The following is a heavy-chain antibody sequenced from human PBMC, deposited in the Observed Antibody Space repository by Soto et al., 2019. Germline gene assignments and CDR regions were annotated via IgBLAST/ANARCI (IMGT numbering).Heavy chain of an antibody. CDR3: ARGGSRTSIETGLDE. CDR2: ISSSSSYI. J-gene: IGHJ6*02. V-gene: IGHV3-21*01. Sequence: PGGSLRLSCAASGLTFSSYSMNWVRQAPGKGLEWVSSISSSSSYIYYADSVKGRFTISRDNAKNSLYLQMNSLRAEDTAVYYCARGGSRTSIETGLDEWAQGTRVTASS. D-gene: IGHD1-7*01. CDR1: GLTFSSYS.